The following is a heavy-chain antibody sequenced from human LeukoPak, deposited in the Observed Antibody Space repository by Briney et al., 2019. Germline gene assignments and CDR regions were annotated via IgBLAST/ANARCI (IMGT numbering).Heavy chain of an antibody. CDR2: IYYSGNT. D-gene: IGHD3-16*01. CDR3: AGGGGSYYYMDV. J-gene: IGHJ6*03. V-gene: IGHV4-59*08. Sequence: SETLSLTCTVSGDSVSTYYWSWIRQPPWKGLEWIGHIYYSGNTNYNPSLKSRVTISVDTSKNQFSLKLSSVTAADTAVYYCAGGGGSYYYMDVWGKGTTVTVSS. CDR1: GDSVSTYY.